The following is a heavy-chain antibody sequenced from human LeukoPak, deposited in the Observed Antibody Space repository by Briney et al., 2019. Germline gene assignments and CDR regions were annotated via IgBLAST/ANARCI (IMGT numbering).Heavy chain of an antibody. J-gene: IGHJ6*04. Sequence: ASVKVSCKVSGYTLTELSMHWVRQAPGKGREWMGGFDPEDGEKIYAQKFQGRVTMTEDTSTDTAYMELSSLRSEDTAVYYCATDGTAGSLYYYCGMDVWGKGTTVTVSS. D-gene: IGHD6-25*01. CDR2: FDPEDGEK. CDR1: GYTLTELS. V-gene: IGHV1-24*01. CDR3: ATDGTAGSLYYYCGMDV.